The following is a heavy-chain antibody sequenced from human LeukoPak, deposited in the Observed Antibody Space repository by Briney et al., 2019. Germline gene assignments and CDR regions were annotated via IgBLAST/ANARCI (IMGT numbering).Heavy chain of an antibody. V-gene: IGHV3-23*01. Sequence: GGSLRLSCAASGFTFSSYAMNWVRQAPGKGLEWVSGISGSGGSTYYADSVKGRFTISRENSKNTLYLRMNSLRAEDSALYFCAKSYSGSSPYYLDYWGQGTLVTVSS. J-gene: IGHJ4*02. CDR3: AKSYSGSSPYYLDY. CDR1: GFTFSSYA. CDR2: ISGSGGST. D-gene: IGHD1-26*01.